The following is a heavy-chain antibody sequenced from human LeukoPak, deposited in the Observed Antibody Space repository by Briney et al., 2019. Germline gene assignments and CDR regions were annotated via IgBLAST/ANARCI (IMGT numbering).Heavy chain of an antibody. V-gene: IGHV4-59*01. Sequence: PSETLSLTCTVSGGSISSYYWSWIRQPPGKGLEWIGYIYYSGSTNYNPSLKSRVTISVDTSKNQFSLKLSSMTAADTAVYYCARDKRFRGGYDYEEWDDAFDIWGQGTMVTVSS. CDR2: IYYSGST. J-gene: IGHJ3*02. CDR3: ARDKRFRGGYDYEEWDDAFDI. D-gene: IGHD5-12*01. CDR1: GGSISSYY.